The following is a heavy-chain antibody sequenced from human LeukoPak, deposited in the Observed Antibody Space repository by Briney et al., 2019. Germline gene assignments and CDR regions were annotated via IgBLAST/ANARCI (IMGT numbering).Heavy chain of an antibody. CDR1: GGPISSSSYY. Sequence: SETLSLTCTVSGGPISSSSYYWGWIRQPPGKGLEWIGSIYYSGSTYYNPSLKSRVTISVDTSKNQFSLKLSSVTAADTAVYYCARVLLIGNWFDPWGQGTLVTVSS. D-gene: IGHD2-15*01. V-gene: IGHV4-39*07. CDR2: IYYSGST. CDR3: ARVLLIGNWFDP. J-gene: IGHJ5*02.